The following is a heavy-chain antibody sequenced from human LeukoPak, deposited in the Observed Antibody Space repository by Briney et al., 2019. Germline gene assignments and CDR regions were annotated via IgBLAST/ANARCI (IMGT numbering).Heavy chain of an antibody. V-gene: IGHV3-53*01. CDR2: LYSGGTT. D-gene: IGHD3-10*01. J-gene: IGHJ6*03. Sequence: GGSLRLSCAASGFTFSDYYMSWIRQAPGKGLEWVSVLYSGGTTYYADSVKGRFTISRDNSKNTLFLQMNSLRAEDTAVYYCARGLGSGTYTEYYMDVWGKGTTVTVSS. CDR1: GFTFSDYY. CDR3: ARGLGSGTYTEYYMDV.